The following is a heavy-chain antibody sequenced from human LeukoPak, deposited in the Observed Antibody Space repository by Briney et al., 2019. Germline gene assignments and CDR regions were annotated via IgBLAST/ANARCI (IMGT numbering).Heavy chain of an antibody. D-gene: IGHD3-10*01. CDR1: GFTFRRRG. V-gene: IGHV3-23*01. CDR3: ATPAPHGSDPSLYYYYMDV. J-gene: IGHJ6*03. CDR2: ISGSGGST. Sequence: GGSLRLSCAASGFTFRRRGMSWVRQAPGKGLEWVSSISGSGGSTFYGDSVKGRFTISRDNPKNTLYLQMNSLRAEDTAVYYCATPAPHGSDPSLYYYYMDVWGKGTTVTISS.